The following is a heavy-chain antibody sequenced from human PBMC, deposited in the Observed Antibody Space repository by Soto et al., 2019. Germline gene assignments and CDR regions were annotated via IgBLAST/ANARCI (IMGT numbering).Heavy chain of an antibody. CDR3: ARDLSDSSSRKYYYGMDV. CDR1: GFTFSSYA. D-gene: IGHD6-13*01. J-gene: IGHJ6*02. Sequence: TGGSLRLSCAASGFTFSSYAMHWVRQAPGKGLEWVAVISYDGSNKYYADSVKGRFTISRDNSKNTLYLQMNSLRAEDTAVYYCARDLSDSSSRKYYYGMDVWGQGTTVTVSS. CDR2: ISYDGSNK. V-gene: IGHV3-30-3*01.